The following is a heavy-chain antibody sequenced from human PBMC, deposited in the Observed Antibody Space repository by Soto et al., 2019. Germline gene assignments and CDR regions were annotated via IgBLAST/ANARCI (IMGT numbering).Heavy chain of an antibody. CDR3: ARGYGGYYSPRFDY. CDR2: INHSGST. Sequence: SETLSLTCAVSGGSINNTGWWSWVRQPPGKGLEWIGEINHSGSTNYNPSLKSRVTISVDTSKNQFSLKLSSVTAADTAVYYCARGYGGYYSPRFDYWGQGTLVTVSS. CDR1: GGSINNTGW. J-gene: IGHJ4*02. V-gene: IGHV4-4*02. D-gene: IGHD3-22*01.